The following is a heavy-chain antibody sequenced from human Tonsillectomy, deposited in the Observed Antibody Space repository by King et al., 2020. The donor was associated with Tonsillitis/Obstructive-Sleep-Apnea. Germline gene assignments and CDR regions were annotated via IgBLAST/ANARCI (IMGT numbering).Heavy chain of an antibody. V-gene: IGHV1-69*12. CDR2: IIPVFGTQ. J-gene: IGHJ6*03. Sequence: QLVQSGAEVKKPGSSVRVSCKPSGGTFNTYPIIWVRQAPGQGLEWMGGIIPVFGTQNYAQKFHGRVTITADESTGTAYMELSSLRSEDTAVYYCSRGSRTTDYYYYHYMDVWGKGTTVTVSS. CDR3: SRGSRTTDYYYYHYMDV. D-gene: IGHD4-11*01. CDR1: GGTFNTYP.